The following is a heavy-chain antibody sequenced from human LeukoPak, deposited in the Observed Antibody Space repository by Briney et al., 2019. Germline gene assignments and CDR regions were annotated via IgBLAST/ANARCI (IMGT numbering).Heavy chain of an antibody. D-gene: IGHD3-9*01. Sequence: GGSLRLSCAASGFTFSSYEMNWVRQAPGKGLEWVSYISTSGNSIYYADSVKGRFTISRDNAKNSLFLQMNSLRAEDTAVYYCAKEGGRYFALNYMDVWGKGTTVTVSS. J-gene: IGHJ6*03. CDR1: GFTFSSYE. CDR2: ISTSGNSI. V-gene: IGHV3-48*03. CDR3: AKEGGRYFALNYMDV.